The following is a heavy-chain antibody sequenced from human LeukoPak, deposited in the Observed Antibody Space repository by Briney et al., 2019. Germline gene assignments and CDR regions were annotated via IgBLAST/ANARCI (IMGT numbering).Heavy chain of an antibody. V-gene: IGHV1-2*02. J-gene: IGHJ1*01. CDR2: INPNNGGT. CDR1: GYTFTGYY. CDR3: ARDTSYFQH. Sequence: ASVKVSCKASGYTFTGYYIHWVRQAPGQGLEWMGWINPNNGGTDYAQNFQGRVTMTRDTSTSTAYMELRSLRSDDTAVYYCARDTSYFQHWGQGTLVTVSS.